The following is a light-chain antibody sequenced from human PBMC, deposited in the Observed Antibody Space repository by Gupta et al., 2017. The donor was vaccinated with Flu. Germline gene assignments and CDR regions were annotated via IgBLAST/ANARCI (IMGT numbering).Light chain of an antibody. CDR2: HDS. Sequence: SYELTQPVSVSVSPGQAANIPCSGENLGSRYTSWYLQRPCLSPVLLIFHDSKRPSGIPERFSGSKSGDTATLTISGTQGVDEAQYFCQAWDRSSAVFGGGTKLTVL. CDR3: QAWDRSSAV. V-gene: IGLV3-1*01. CDR1: NLGSRY. J-gene: IGLJ2*01.